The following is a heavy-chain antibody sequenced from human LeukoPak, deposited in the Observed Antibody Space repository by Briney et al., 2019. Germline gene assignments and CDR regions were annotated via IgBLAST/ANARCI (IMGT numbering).Heavy chain of an antibody. CDR2: IYTSGST. D-gene: IGHD2-2*01. Sequence: SETLSLTCTVSGGSIGSYYWSWIRQPAGKGLEWIGRIYTSGSTNYNPSLKSRVTISVDKSKNQFSLKLSSVTAADTAVYYCASLDIVVVPAAMPASNYYYMDVWGKGTTVTVSS. CDR3: ASLDIVVVPAAMPASNYYYMDV. J-gene: IGHJ6*03. CDR1: GGSIGSYY. V-gene: IGHV4-4*07.